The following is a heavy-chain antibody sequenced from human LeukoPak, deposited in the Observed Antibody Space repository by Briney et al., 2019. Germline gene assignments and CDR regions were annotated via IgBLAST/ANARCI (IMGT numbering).Heavy chain of an antibody. V-gene: IGHV3-30*03. CDR2: TSSDLNVK. CDR3: AREGYYGSGSPPSLYFDY. Sequence: GGSLRLSCAASKFAFSSYAMSWVRQAPGKGLEWVAVTSSDLNVKLYADSVKGRFTISRDNSRSTLYLQMNSLRPEDTAIYYCAREGYYGSGSPPSLYFDYWGQGTLVTVSS. D-gene: IGHD3-10*01. J-gene: IGHJ4*02. CDR1: KFAFSSYA.